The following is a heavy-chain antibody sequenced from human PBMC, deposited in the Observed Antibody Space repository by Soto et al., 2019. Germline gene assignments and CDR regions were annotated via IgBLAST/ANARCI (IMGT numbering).Heavy chain of an antibody. CDR3: ARIKTEIGGITIFVVPNVFDY. CDR1: GGSFSGYY. V-gene: IGHV4-34*01. J-gene: IGHJ4*02. Sequence: QVQLQQWGAGLLKPSETLSLTCAVYGGSFSGYYWSWIRQPPGKGLGWTGEMNLNGSTNYNPSLKSRVTIPAHTSQNQFCLKLSSVTAADTAVYYCARIKTEIGGITIFVVPNVFDYWGQGTLVTVAS. CDR2: MNLNGST. D-gene: IGHD3-3*01.